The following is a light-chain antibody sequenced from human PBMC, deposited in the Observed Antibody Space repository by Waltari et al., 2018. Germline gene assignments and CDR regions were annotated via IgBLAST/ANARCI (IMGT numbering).Light chain of an antibody. J-gene: IGKJ4*01. CDR1: QGISSY. CDR2: AAS. V-gene: IGKV1-9*01. CDR3: QQLNSYPLT. Sequence: DIQLTQSPSFRSASVGDRVNITCRASQGISSYLAWYQQKPGKAPKRLIYAASTLQSVVPSRFSGSVSVTEFTLTISSLQPEDFATYYCQQLNSYPLTFGGGTKVEIK.